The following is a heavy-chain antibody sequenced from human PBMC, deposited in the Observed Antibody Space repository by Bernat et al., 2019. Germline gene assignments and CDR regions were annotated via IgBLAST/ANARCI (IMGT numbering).Heavy chain of an antibody. CDR1: AGSISSHNYF. D-gene: IGHD1-26*01. V-gene: IGHV4-39*01. CDR2: VYSGGST. J-gene: IGHJ4*02. CDR3: ARSTTSVGARPFDY. Sequence: QLQLQESGPGLVKPSETLSLTCTVSAGSISSHNYFWGWIREPPGKGLEWIGSVYSGGSTYYNPSLKGRVTISVDTSKNQFSLKLTSVTAADTAMYSCARSTTSVGARPFDYWGQGTLVTVSS.